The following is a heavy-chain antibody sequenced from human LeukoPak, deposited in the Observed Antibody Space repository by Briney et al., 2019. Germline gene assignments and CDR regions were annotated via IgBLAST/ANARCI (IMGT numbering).Heavy chain of an antibody. V-gene: IGHV3-7*01. J-gene: IGHJ4*02. CDR2: IKQDGSEN. Sequence: GGSLRLSCAAPGFTFSSYWMSWVRQAPGKGLEWVANIKQDGSENYYVDSVKGRFTISRDNAKNSLYLQMNSLRAEDTAVYYCARDSRDGYNRLDYWGQGTLVTVSS. CDR3: ARDSRDGYNRLDY. CDR1: GFTFSSYW. D-gene: IGHD5-24*01.